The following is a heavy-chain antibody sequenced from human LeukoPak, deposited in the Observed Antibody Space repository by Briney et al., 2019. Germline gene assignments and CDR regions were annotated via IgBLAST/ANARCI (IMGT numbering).Heavy chain of an antibody. Sequence: SETLSLTCAVYGGSFSGYYWSWIRQPPGKGLEWIGEINHSGSTNYNPSLKSRVTISVDTSKNQFSLKLSSVTAADTAVYYCASGPPVAAYYYYYGMDVWGKGTTVTVSS. CDR3: ASGPPVAAYYYYYGMDV. D-gene: IGHD6-19*01. CDR1: GGSFSGYY. V-gene: IGHV4-34*01. CDR2: INHSGST. J-gene: IGHJ6*04.